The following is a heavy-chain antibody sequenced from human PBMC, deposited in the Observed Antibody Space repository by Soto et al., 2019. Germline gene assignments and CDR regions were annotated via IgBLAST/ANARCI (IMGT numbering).Heavy chain of an antibody. Sequence: SETLSLTCAVSGGSISSSNWWSWVRQPPGKGLEWIGEIYHSGSTNYNPSLKSRVTISVDKSKNQFSLKLSSVTAADTAVYYCASAYYYGSGSYQRDYWRQGTLVTVS. CDR2: IYHSGST. CDR3: ASAYYYGSGSYQRDY. D-gene: IGHD3-10*01. V-gene: IGHV4-4*02. J-gene: IGHJ4*02. CDR1: GGSISSSNW.